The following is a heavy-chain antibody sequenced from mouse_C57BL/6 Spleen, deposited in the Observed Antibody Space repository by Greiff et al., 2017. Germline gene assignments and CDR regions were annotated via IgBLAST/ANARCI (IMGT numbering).Heavy chain of an antibody. D-gene: IGHD1-1*01. CDR1: GYTFTSYG. CDR3: ARCLYGSSLGFDY. CDR2: IYPRSGNT. J-gene: IGHJ2*01. V-gene: IGHV1-81*01. Sequence: VQRVESGAELARPGASVKLSCKASGYTFTSYGISWVKQRTGQGLEWIGEIYPRSGNTYYNEKFKGKATLTADKSSSTAYMELRSLTSEDSAVYFCARCLYGSSLGFDYWGQGTTLTVSS.